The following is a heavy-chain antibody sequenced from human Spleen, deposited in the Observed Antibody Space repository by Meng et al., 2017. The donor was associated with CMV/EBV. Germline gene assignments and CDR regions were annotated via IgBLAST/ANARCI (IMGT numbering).Heavy chain of an antibody. Sequence: SDDFISSSSYCWGWIRQPPGKGLEWIGGICYSGSTYYNPSLKSRVTISVDTSKNQFSLNLSSVTAADTAVYYCARHATPSVAAPLDYRGQGTLVTVSS. CDR2: ICYSGST. V-gene: IGHV4-39*01. J-gene: IGHJ4*02. CDR1: DDFISSSSYC. D-gene: IGHD6-25*01. CDR3: ARHATPSVAAPLDY.